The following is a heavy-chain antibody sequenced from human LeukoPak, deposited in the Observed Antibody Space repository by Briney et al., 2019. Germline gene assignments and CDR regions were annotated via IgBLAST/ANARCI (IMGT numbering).Heavy chain of an antibody. CDR3: TTRPPPYGDYPLDY. CDR1: GFSFSDAW. D-gene: IGHD4-17*01. V-gene: IGHV3-15*01. Sequence: GGSLRLFCAASGFSFSDAWRTWVRQAPEKGLEWIGRIKSKTDGGTIDYAAPLRGIFIISRDDSKNTCYLQMNSLATEDTAVYYYTTRPPPYGDYPLDYWGQGALVTVSS. CDR2: IKSKTDGGTI. J-gene: IGHJ4*02.